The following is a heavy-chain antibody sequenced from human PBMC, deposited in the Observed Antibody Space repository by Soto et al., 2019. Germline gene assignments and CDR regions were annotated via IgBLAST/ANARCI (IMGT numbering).Heavy chain of an antibody. Sequence: SVKVSCKASGFTFTSSAVQWVRQARGQRLEWIGWIVVGSGNTNYAQKFQERVTITRDMSTSTAYMELSSLRSEDTAVYYCAADGQQLVTDYYYYGMDVWGQGTTVTVSS. J-gene: IGHJ6*02. CDR3: AADGQQLVTDYYYYGMDV. CDR1: GFTFTSSA. CDR2: IVVGSGNT. V-gene: IGHV1-58*01. D-gene: IGHD6-13*01.